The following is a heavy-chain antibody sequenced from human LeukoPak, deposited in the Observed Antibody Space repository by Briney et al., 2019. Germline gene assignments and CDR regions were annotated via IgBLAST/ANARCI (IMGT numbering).Heavy chain of an antibody. CDR3: ARNWFDP. V-gene: IGHV1-18*01. J-gene: IGHJ5*02. CDR2: ISAYNGNT. Sequence: ASVKVSSKASGYTFTSYGISWVRQAPGQGLEWMGWISAYNGNTNYAQKFQGRVTITADESTSTAYMELSSLRSEDTAVYYCARNWFDPWGQGTLVTVSS. CDR1: GYTFTSYG.